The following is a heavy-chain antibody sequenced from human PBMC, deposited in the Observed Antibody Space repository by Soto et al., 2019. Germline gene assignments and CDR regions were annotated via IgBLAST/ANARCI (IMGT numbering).Heavy chain of an antibody. CDR2: ISAYNGNT. D-gene: IGHD3-10*01. CDR1: GYTFTSYG. Sequence: QVQLVQSGAEVKKPGASVKVSCKASGYTFTSYGISWVRQAPGQGLEWMGWISAYNGNTNYAQKLQGRVTMTTDTSTSTAYMELRSLRADDTAVYYCARGRIWFGEFKGKVYYYGMDVWGQGTTVTVSS. J-gene: IGHJ6*02. CDR3: ARGRIWFGEFKGKVYYYGMDV. V-gene: IGHV1-18*01.